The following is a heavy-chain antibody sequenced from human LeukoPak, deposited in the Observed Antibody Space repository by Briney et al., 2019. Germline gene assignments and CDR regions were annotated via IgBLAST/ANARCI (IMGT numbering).Heavy chain of an antibody. CDR2: ISGSGGST. V-gene: IGHV3-23*01. D-gene: IGHD6-13*01. Sequence: GGSLRLSCAASGFTSSSYAMSWVRQAPGKGLEWVSAISGSGGSTYYADSVKGRFTISRDNSKNTLYLQMNSLRAEDTAVYYCAKDRTGDSSSWYGYFDYWGQGALVTVSS. CDR1: GFTSSSYA. J-gene: IGHJ4*02. CDR3: AKDRTGDSSSWYGYFDY.